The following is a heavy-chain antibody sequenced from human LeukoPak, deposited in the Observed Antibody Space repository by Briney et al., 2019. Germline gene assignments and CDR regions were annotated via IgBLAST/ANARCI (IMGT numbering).Heavy chain of an antibody. CDR1: GFTFSSYA. V-gene: IGHV3-23*01. D-gene: IGHD2-21*02. Sequence: GGSLRLSCAASGFTFSSYAMSWVRQAPGKGLEWVSAISGSGGSTYYADSVKGRFTISRDNSKNTLYLQMNSLRAEDTAVYYCAKASIVVVTAPSYFDYWGQGTLVTVSS. CDR3: AKASIVVVTAPSYFDY. CDR2: ISGSGGST. J-gene: IGHJ4*02.